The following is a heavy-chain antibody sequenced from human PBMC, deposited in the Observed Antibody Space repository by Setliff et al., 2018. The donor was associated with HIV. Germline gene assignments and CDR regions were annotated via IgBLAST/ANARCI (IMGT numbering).Heavy chain of an antibody. CDR1: GGSISSSSYY. Sequence: PSETLSLTCTVSGGSISSSSYYWGWIRQPPGKGLEWIGSIYYSGSTYYNPSLKSRVTISVDTPKNQFSLKLSSVTAADTAVYYCARHAARLGQVDYWGQGTLVTVFS. J-gene: IGHJ4*02. V-gene: IGHV4-39*01. CDR3: ARHAARLGQVDY. CDR2: IYYSGST. D-gene: IGHD7-27*01.